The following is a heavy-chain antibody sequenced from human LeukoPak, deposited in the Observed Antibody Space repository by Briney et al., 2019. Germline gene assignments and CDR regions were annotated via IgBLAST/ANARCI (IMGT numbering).Heavy chain of an antibody. CDR2: FSSSRSAL. V-gene: IGHV3-48*04. CDR1: GFTFNTHA. Sequence: GGSLRLSCAASGFTFNTHAINWVRQAPGKGLEWISYFSSSRSALYYADSVKGRFTISRDNAENSLSLQMNSLRSEDTAVYYCARGGYYESSPLDYWGQGTLVTVSS. J-gene: IGHJ4*02. CDR3: ARGGYYESSPLDY. D-gene: IGHD3-22*01.